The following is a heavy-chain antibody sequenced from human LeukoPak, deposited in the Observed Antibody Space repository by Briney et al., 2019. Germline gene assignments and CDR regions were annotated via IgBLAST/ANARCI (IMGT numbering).Heavy chain of an antibody. D-gene: IGHD2-15*01. Sequence: ASVKVSCKASGYTFTSYGITWVRQAPGQGLEWMGWISTYNGNTNYAQKLQGRVTTTADKSTSTAYMELSSLRSEDTAVYYCARGYCSGGSCYRYYFDYWGQGTLVTVSS. CDR2: ISTYNGNT. V-gene: IGHV1-18*01. CDR1: GYTFTSYG. J-gene: IGHJ4*02. CDR3: ARGYCSGGSCYRYYFDY.